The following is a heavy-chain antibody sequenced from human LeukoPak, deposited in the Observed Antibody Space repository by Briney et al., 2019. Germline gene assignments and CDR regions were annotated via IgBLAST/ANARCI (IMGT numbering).Heavy chain of an antibody. CDR3: ARSSGSWYWAWDTYYFDY. Sequence: TSSETLSLTCTVSGGSISSYYWSWIRQPPGKGLEWIGYIYYSGSTNYNPSLKSRVTISVDTSKNQFSLKLSSVTAADTAVYYCARSSGSWYWAWDTYYFDYWGQGTLVTVSS. D-gene: IGHD6-13*01. J-gene: IGHJ4*02. CDR2: IYYSGST. CDR1: GGSISSYY. V-gene: IGHV4-59*01.